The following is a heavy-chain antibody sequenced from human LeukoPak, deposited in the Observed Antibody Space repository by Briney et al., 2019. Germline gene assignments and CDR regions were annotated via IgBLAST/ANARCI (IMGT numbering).Heavy chain of an antibody. CDR1: GGSMRSRSLY. V-gene: IGHV4-39*01. Sequence: PSETLSLTCTASGGSMRSRSLYWRWIRQPPGKGLEWIGSIYYSANTNYNPSLKSRVTISVDTSKHQFSLNLSSVTAADTAVYYCARRPYNWNSREDLDYWGQGTLVTVSS. D-gene: IGHD1-1*01. J-gene: IGHJ4*02. CDR2: IYYSANT. CDR3: ARRPYNWNSREDLDY.